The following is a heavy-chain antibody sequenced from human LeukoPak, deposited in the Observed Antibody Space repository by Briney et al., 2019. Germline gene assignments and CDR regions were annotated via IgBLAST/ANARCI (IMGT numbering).Heavy chain of an antibody. V-gene: IGHV1-18*01. CDR2: ISANDGNT. CDR1: GYTFTSYG. D-gene: IGHD3-10*01. Sequence: ASVKVSCKASGYTFTSYGISWVRQAPGQGLEWMGWISANDGNTDYPQKLQGRVTMTTDTSTSTAYMELRSLRSDDTAVYYCARESHVTREDYWGQGTLVTVSP. CDR3: ARESHVTREDY. J-gene: IGHJ4*02.